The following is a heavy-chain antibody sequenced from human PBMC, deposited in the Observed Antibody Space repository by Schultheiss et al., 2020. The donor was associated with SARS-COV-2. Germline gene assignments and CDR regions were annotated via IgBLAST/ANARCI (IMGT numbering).Heavy chain of an antibody. CDR2: IYYSGST. CDR3: ARWWRVAATKFDP. CDR1: GYSISSGYY. J-gene: IGHJ5*02. D-gene: IGHD2-15*01. V-gene: IGHV4-38-2*01. Sequence: SETLSLTCAVSGYSISSGYYWSWIRQPPGKGLEWIGSIYYSGSTYYNPSLKSRVTISVDTSKNQFSLKLSSVTAADTAVYYCARWWRVAATKFDPWGQGTLVTVSS.